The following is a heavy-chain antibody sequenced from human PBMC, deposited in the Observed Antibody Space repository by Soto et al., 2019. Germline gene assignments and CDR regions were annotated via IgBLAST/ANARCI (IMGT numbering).Heavy chain of an antibody. J-gene: IGHJ5*02. CDR3: ARDRGPSSGYYPYWFDP. V-gene: IGHV1-69*12. CDR2: IIPIFGTA. Sequence: QVQLVQSGAEVKKPGSSVKVSCKASGGTFSSYAISWVRQAPGQGLEWMGEIIPIFGTANYAQKFQGRVTIPADESTSTAYMELSSLRSEDTAVYYWARDRGPSSGYYPYWFDPWGQGTLVTVSS. CDR1: GGTFSSYA. D-gene: IGHD3-22*01.